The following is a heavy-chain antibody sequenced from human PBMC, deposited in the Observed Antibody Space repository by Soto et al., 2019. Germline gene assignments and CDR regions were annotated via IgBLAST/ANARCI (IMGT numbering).Heavy chain of an antibody. Sequence: RASVKVSCKASGYTFTGYYMHWVRQAPGQGLEWMGWINPNSGGTNYAQKFQGRVTMTRDTSISTAYMELSRLRSDDTAVYYCASLDHSYYYYGMDVWGQGTTVTVSS. CDR3: ASLDHSYYYYGMDV. J-gene: IGHJ6*02. CDR1: GYTFTGYY. CDR2: INPNSGGT. D-gene: IGHD3-3*01. V-gene: IGHV1-2*02.